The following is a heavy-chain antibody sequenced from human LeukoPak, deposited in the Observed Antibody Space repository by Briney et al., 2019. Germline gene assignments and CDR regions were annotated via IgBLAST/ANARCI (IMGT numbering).Heavy chain of an antibody. CDR3: ATLRYYYDSSSRAFDI. CDR1: GFTVSSNY. CDR2: ISSSSSYI. Sequence: GGSLRLSCAASGFTVSSNYMSWVRQAPGKGLEWVSSISSSSSYIYYADSVKGRFTISRDNAKNSLYLQMNSLRAEDTAVYYCATLRYYYDSSSRAFDIWGQGTMVTVSS. D-gene: IGHD3-22*01. V-gene: IGHV3-21*01. J-gene: IGHJ3*02.